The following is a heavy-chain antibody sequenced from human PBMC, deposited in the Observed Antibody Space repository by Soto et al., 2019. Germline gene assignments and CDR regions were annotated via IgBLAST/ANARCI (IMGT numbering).Heavy chain of an antibody. D-gene: IGHD3-3*01. J-gene: IGHJ6*02. CDR3: GGIAYVFWSGYPYYGMDV. CDR2: IIPIFGTA. V-gene: IGHV1-69*13. Sequence: SVKVSCNASGGTFSSYAISWVRQAPGQGLEWMGGIIPIFGTANYAQKFQGRVTITADESTSTAYMELSSLRSEDTAVYYCGGIAYVFWSGYPYYGMDVWGQGTTVTVSS. CDR1: GGTFSSYA.